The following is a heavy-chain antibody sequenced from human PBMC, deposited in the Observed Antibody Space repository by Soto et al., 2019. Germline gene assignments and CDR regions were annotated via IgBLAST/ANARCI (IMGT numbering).Heavy chain of an antibody. V-gene: IGHV4-4*07. CDR3: ARGGQDFWSGPFDY. D-gene: IGHD3-3*01. CDR1: WGSISDYF. CDR2: IDNSGST. Sequence: SETLSLTSTVSWGSISDYFCSWIRQPAGKGLEWTGRIDNSGSTNYNPSLKSRITMSADTSRNQFSLKLNSVTAADTAVYYCARGGQDFWSGPFDYWGQGVLVTVSS. J-gene: IGHJ4*02.